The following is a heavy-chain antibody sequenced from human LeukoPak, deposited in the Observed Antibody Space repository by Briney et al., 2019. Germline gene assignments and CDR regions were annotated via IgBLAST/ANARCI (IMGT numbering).Heavy chain of an antibody. D-gene: IGHD5-18*01. CDR2: INPNSGGT. Sequence: GASVKVSCKASGYTFTGYYMHWVRQAPGQGLEWMGWINPNSGGTNYAQKFQGMVTMTRDTSISTAYMELSRLRSDDTAVYYCARDTAMAFYYMDVWGKGTTVTVSS. J-gene: IGHJ6*03. V-gene: IGHV1-2*02. CDR3: ARDTAMAFYYMDV. CDR1: GYTFTGYY.